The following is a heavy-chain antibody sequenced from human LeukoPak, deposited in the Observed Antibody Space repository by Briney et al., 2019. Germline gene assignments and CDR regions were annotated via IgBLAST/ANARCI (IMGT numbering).Heavy chain of an antibody. J-gene: IGHJ4*02. CDR1: GFTRSSNY. V-gene: IGHV3-66*01. Sequence: PGVSLRFSCAGPGFTRSSNYRSWVRQAPREGVGWVSLIYGGFNAVHSDSVQGRFTISRDNSKNTLYLQMSSLRAEDMAVYYCAKSPKTGFLFDYWGKGTLVTVSS. D-gene: IGHD1-1*01. CDR2: IYGGFNA. CDR3: AKSPKTGFLFDY.